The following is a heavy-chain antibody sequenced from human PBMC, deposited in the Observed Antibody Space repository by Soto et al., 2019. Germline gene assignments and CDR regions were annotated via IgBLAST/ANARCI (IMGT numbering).Heavy chain of an antibody. Sequence: QVQLVESGRGVVQPGRSLRLSCAASGFTFSSYGMHWVRQAPGKGLEWVAVIWYDGSNKYYADSVKGRFTISRDNSKNTLYLQMNSLRAEDTAVYYCAGQSGRGYSYCSNYYYGMDVWGQGTTVTVSS. CDR3: AGQSGRGYSYCSNYYYGMDV. CDR1: GFTFSSYG. CDR2: IWYDGSNK. V-gene: IGHV3-33*01. D-gene: IGHD5-18*01. J-gene: IGHJ6*02.